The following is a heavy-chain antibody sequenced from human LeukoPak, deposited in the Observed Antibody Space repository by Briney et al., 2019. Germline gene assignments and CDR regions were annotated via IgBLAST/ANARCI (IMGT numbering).Heavy chain of an antibody. CDR2: MNPNSGGT. CDR3: ARGTSLHIVVVPAAVDY. CDR1: GYTFTAYY. J-gene: IGHJ4*02. Sequence: ASVKVSCKASGYTFTAYYMHWVRQAPGQGLEWMGWMNPNSGGTNYAQKFEGRVTMTRDTSISTAYMELSRLRSDDTAVYYCARGTSLHIVVVPAAVDYWGQGTLVTVSS. D-gene: IGHD2-2*01. V-gene: IGHV1-2*02.